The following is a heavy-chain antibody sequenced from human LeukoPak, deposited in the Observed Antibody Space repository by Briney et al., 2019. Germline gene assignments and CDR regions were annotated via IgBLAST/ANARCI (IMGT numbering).Heavy chain of an antibody. Sequence: ASVKVSCKASGSTLSEYGISWVRQAPGQGLEWVGWITTYNGNRKYAEKFQGRVTMTTDTSTSTYYMEMRSLRSDDTAIYYCARDCSNGVCFPRDYWGQGTQLTVST. CDR3: ARDCSNGVCFPRDY. CDR1: GSTLSEYG. D-gene: IGHD2-8*01. CDR2: ITTYNGNR. V-gene: IGHV1-18*01. J-gene: IGHJ4*02.